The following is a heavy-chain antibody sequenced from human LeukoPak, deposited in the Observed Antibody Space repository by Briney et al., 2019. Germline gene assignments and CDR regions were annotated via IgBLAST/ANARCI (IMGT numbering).Heavy chain of an antibody. CDR3: ARVEVWLVAAFDI. Sequence: GGSLTLSCAASGFALSSYTMSWVRQAPGKGLEWVSSLRGPEGSPFYADSVKGRFTISRDNSKNTLYLQMNSLRAEDTAVYYCARVEVWLVAAFDIWGQGTMVTVSS. V-gene: IGHV3-23*01. J-gene: IGHJ3*02. CDR1: GFALSSYT. CDR2: LRGPEGSP. D-gene: IGHD6-19*01.